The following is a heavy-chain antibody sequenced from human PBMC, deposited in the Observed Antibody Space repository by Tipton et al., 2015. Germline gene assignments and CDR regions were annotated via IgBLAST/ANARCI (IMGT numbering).Heavy chain of an antibody. CDR3: ARDDHQLDAFDI. V-gene: IGHV4-61*01. CDR1: GGSVSSRSYY. D-gene: IGHD1-1*01. Sequence: TLSLTCTVSGGSVSSRSYYWRWGRQAPGKGLEWIGYIFYTGTTNYNSSLRSRVTILVDTSKNEFSLKLTSVTAADAAIYYCARDDHQLDAFDIWGQGTMVTVSS. CDR2: IFYTGTT. J-gene: IGHJ3*02.